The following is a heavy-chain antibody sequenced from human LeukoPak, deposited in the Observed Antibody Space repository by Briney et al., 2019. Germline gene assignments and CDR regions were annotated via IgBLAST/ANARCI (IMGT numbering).Heavy chain of an antibody. CDR2: VHLNGAT. CDR3: TRESGAFSPFGF. J-gene: IGHJ4*02. D-gene: IGHD1-26*01. Sequence: PSGTLSLTCAVSGGSITTTNWWSWVRQPPGKGLEWIGEVHLNGATNYNPSLESRFSMSIDKSNNHLSLEVTSVTAADTAMYYCTRESGAFSPFGFWGQGTLVTVSS. V-gene: IGHV4-4*02. CDR1: GGSITTTNW.